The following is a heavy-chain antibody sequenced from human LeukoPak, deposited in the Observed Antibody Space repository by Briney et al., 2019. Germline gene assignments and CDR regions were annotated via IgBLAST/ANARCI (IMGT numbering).Heavy chain of an antibody. CDR3: ATSIIAARRGFDF. D-gene: IGHD6-6*01. CDR2: INPNSGGT. CDR1: GYTFTDYY. J-gene: IGHJ4*02. Sequence: ASVKVSCKASGYTFTDYYMHWVRQAPGQGLEWMGRINPNSGGTNYAQNFQGRVTLTRDTSISTAYMELNRLTSDYTAVYYCATSIIAARRGFDFWGQGTLVTVSS. V-gene: IGHV1-2*06.